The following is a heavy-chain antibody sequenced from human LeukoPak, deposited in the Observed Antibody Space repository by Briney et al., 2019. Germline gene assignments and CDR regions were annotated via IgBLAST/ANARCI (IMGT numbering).Heavy chain of an antibody. J-gene: IGHJ4*02. V-gene: IGHV4-34*01. CDR2: INHSGST. D-gene: IGHD5-18*01. Sequence: PSETLSLTCAVYGGSFSGYYWSWIRQPPGKGLEWIGEINHSGSTNYNPSLKSRVTISVDTSKNQFSLKLSSVTAADTAVYYCARVLTIQLWPVDYWGQGTLVTVSS. CDR3: ARVLTIQLWPVDY. CDR1: GGSFSGYY.